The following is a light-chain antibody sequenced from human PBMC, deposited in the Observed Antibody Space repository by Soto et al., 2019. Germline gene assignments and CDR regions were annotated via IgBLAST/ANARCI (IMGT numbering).Light chain of an antibody. CDR2: DVS. V-gene: IGKV1-5*01. Sequence: DIQMTQSPSTVSAYVGDSVTITCRASQSITTWLAWYQQRPGKAPKLLIYDVSSLQSGVPSRFSGSGSGTEFTLAISSLQPDDFATYYCKHYRLYYPWTFGQGTKVEIK. J-gene: IGKJ1*01. CDR3: KHYRLYYPWT. CDR1: QSITTW.